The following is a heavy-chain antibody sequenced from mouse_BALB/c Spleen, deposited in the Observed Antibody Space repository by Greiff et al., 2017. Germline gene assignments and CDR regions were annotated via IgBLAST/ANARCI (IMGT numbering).Heavy chain of an antibody. J-gene: IGHJ4*01. CDR3: ARIRYNYAMDY. V-gene: IGHV1-18*01. CDR1: GYTFTDYN. Sequence: VHVKQSGPELVKPGASVKIPCKASGYTFTDYNMDWVKQSHGKSLEWIGDINPNNGGTIYNQKFKGKATLTVDKSSSTAYMELRSLTSEDTAVYYCARIRYNYAMDYWGQGTSVTVSS. D-gene: IGHD2-14*01. CDR2: INPNNGGT.